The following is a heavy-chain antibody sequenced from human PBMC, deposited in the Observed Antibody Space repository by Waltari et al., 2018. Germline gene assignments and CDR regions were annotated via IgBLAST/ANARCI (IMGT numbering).Heavy chain of an antibody. CDR2: ISSDGSGK. D-gene: IGHD1-26*01. V-gene: IGHV3-30*18. Sequence: QVEESGGGVVRPGGSLRLSCGASGAPYNNYGMHWVRQAPGKGLEWLAVISSDGSGKYYADSVKGRFTMSRDNSKNMVYLQMNSLRPEDTAVYYCAKAGGIYNYPLDPWGQGTLVTVSS. CDR3: AKAGGIYNYPLDP. CDR1: GAPYNNYG. J-gene: IGHJ5*02.